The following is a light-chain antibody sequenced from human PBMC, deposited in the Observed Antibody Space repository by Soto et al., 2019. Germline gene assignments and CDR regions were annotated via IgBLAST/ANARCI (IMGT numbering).Light chain of an antibody. CDR2: DAS. CDR1: QSVSSY. J-gene: IGKJ4*01. V-gene: IGKV3-11*01. Sequence: EIVLTQSPATLSLSPGERATLSCRASQSVSSYLAWYQQKPGQAPSLLIYDASNRATGIPARFSGSGSGTDVTLTISSLEPEDFAVYYCQQRSNGLTFGGGTKVEIK. CDR3: QQRSNGLT.